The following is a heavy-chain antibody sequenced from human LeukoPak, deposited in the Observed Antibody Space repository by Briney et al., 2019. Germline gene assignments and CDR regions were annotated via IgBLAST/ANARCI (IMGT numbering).Heavy chain of an antibody. CDR2: ITASGGGT. Sequence: GSLRLSCAASGFIFSSYAMSWVRQAPGKGLEWVSTITASGGGTYYADSVKGRFTISRDTSKNTLYLQMNSLRAEDTAVYYCAPRGGSSFDYWGQGTLVTVSS. CDR3: APRGGSSFDY. CDR1: GFIFSSYA. V-gene: IGHV3-23*01. D-gene: IGHD6-13*01. J-gene: IGHJ4*02.